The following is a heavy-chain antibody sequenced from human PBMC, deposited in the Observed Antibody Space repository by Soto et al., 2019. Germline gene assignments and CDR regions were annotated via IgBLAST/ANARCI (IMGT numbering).Heavy chain of an antibody. CDR3: VRVVAIPGYPDN. J-gene: IGHJ4*02. V-gene: IGHV1-69*14. D-gene: IGHD5-12*01. CDR2: IVPTVDTS. Sequence: QVQLVQSGAEVRQPASSVKVSCKTSGATCSSYAITWVRQAPGQGLEWMGGIVPTVDTSTYAQKFQGRVTITADKFTNTVYMELSSLRSDDTAVYYCVRVVAIPGYPDNWGQGTLVTVSS. CDR1: GATCSSYA.